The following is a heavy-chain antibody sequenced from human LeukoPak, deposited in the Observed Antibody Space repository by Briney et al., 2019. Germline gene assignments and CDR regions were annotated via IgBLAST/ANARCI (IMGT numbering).Heavy chain of an antibody. CDR2: INPNSGGT. CDR1: GYTFTGYY. D-gene: IGHD3-3*01. Sequence: GTSVKVSCKASGYTFTGYYMHWVRQAPGQGLEWMGWINPNSGGTNYAQKFQGRVTMTRDTSISTAYMELSRLRSDDTAVYYCARDCVPTNRFLEWLLYRYWGQGTLVTVSS. V-gene: IGHV1-2*02. J-gene: IGHJ4*02. CDR3: ARDCVPTNRFLEWLLYRY.